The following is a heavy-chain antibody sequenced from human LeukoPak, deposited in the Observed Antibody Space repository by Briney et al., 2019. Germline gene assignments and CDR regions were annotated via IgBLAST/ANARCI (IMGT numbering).Heavy chain of an antibody. D-gene: IGHD6-13*01. CDR2: IYYSGTT. CDR1: GGSISSYY. Sequence: LSETLSLTCTVSGGSISSYYWSWIRQPPGKGLEWIGYIYYSGTTNYNPSLKSRVTISVDTSKNQFSLKLSSVTAADTAVYYCARGVYIAAAQYGYWGQGTLVTGSS. V-gene: IGHV4-59*01. J-gene: IGHJ4*02. CDR3: ARGVYIAAAQYGY.